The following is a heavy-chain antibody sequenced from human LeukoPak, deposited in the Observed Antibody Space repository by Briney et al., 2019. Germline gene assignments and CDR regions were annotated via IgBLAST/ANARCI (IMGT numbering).Heavy chain of an antibody. J-gene: IGHJ6*03. CDR2: IIPIFGTA. CDR1: GGTFSSYA. V-gene: IGHV1-69*13. Sequence: SVKVSCKASGGTFSSYAISWVRQAPGQGLEWMGGIIPIFGTANYAQKFQGRVTITADESTSTAYMELSSLRSEDTAVYYCARAACWGVVVPGEGNYYYYYMDVWGKGTTVTISS. CDR3: ARAACWGVVVPGEGNYYYYYMDV. D-gene: IGHD2-2*01.